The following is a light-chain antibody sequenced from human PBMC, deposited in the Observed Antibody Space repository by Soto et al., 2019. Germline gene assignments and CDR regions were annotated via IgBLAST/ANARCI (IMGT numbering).Light chain of an antibody. CDR2: DAS. CDR1: RDIAHY. V-gene: IGKV1-33*01. Sequence: DIQLTQSPSSLSASVGDRITITCQASRDIAHYLSWYQQKPGKAPQLLVYDASKLQTGVPSRFGGSASGTDFTFAISSLQPEDRATYFCQQYDDLPLTFGGGKKVEIK. CDR3: QQYDDLPLT. J-gene: IGKJ4*01.